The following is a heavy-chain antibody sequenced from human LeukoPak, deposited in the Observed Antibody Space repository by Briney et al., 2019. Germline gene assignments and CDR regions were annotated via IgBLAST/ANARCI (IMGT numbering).Heavy chain of an antibody. Sequence: NPSETLSLTRAVCGGSFSGYFWSGLRPPPGKGLEWIGEIDHSGSTNYNPSLKSRVTISVDTSKNQFSLKLSSVTAADTAVYYCARSIEVVVITHFDYWGQGTLVTVSS. J-gene: IGHJ4*02. CDR2: IDHSGST. D-gene: IGHD3-22*01. V-gene: IGHV4-34*01. CDR3: ARSIEVVVITHFDY. CDR1: GGSFSGYF.